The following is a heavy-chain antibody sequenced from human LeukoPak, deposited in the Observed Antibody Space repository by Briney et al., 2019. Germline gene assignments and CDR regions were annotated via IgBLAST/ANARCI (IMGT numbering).Heavy chain of an antibody. CDR2: ISYDGSNK. CDR1: GFPFSSYA. D-gene: IGHD3-10*01. CDR3: ARDQVRGIDY. Sequence: GRSLRLSCAAAGFPFSSYAMHWVRQAPGKGLEWVAVISYDGSNKYYADSVKGRFTISRDNSKNTLYLQMNSLRAEDTAVYYCARDQVRGIDYWGQGTLVTVSS. J-gene: IGHJ4*02. V-gene: IGHV3-30*04.